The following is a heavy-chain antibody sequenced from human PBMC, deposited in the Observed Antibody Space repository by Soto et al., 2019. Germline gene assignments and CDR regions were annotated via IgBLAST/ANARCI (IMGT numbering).Heavy chain of an antibody. J-gene: IGHJ6*02. CDR3: ARGRYSGYSGRGYYYYYGMDV. V-gene: IGHV4-59*01. CDR1: GGSISSYY. D-gene: IGHD5-12*01. CDR2: IYYSGST. Sequence: PWETLSLTCTVSGGSISSYYWSWIRQPPGKGLEWIGYIYYSGSTNYNPSLKSRVTISVDTSKNQFSLKLSSVTAADTAVYYCARGRYSGYSGRGYYYYYGMDVWGQGTTVTVSS.